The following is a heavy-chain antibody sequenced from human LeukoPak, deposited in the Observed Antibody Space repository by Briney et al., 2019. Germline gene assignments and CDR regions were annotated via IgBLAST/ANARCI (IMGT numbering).Heavy chain of an antibody. D-gene: IGHD4-17*01. J-gene: IGHJ4*02. Sequence: GGSLRLSCAASGFTFSSYWVSWVRQAPGKGLEWVANIKQDGSAKYYVDSVKGRFTISRDNAKNSLYLQINSLRDVDTAVYYCARGNDYGDHIGIYFDYWGQGTLVTVSS. CDR3: ARGNDYGDHIGIYFDY. CDR2: IKQDGSAK. V-gene: IGHV3-7*03. CDR1: GFTFSSYW.